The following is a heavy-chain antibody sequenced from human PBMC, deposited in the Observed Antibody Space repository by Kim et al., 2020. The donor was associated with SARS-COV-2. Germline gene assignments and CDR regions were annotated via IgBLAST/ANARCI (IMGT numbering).Heavy chain of an antibody. CDR1: GASISTGSHY. V-gene: IGHV4-61*02. CDR2: IYTSGNT. J-gene: IGHJ5*02. D-gene: IGHD6-13*01. Sequence: SETLSLTCTVSGASISTGSHYWSWIRQPAGKGLESIGRIYTSGNTNYHPSLKSRVTISMDTSKSQFSLKLGSVTAADTAVYYCVRVARGYTSTWYETSWGQGTLVTVSS. CDR3: VRVARGYTSTWYETS.